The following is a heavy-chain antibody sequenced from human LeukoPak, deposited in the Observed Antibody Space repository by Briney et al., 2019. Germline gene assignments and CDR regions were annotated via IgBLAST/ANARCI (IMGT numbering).Heavy chain of an antibody. J-gene: IGHJ1*01. CDR3: ARGYYDSSGYCYGYFQH. CDR2: IYYSGST. CDR1: GGSISSSSYY. Sequence: SETLSLTCTVSGGSISSSSYYWGWIRPPPGKGLEWIGSIYYSGSTYYNPSLKSRAPISVDTSKNQFSLKLSSVTAADTAVYYCARGYYDSSGYCYGYFQHWGQVTLVTVSS. V-gene: IGHV4-39*01. D-gene: IGHD3-22*01.